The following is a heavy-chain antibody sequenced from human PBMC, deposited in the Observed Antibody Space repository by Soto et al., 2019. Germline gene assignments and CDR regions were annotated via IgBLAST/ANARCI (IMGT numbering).Heavy chain of an antibody. Sequence: QVQLVQSGAEVKKPGSSVKVSCKASGCPFSSYAISWVRQAPGQGLELLGGMMPIFGTANYAQKFQGRVTSTADNTTSTSYMELSSVRTEDTAVYNGAKDIYTMVRGGTRSDYWGQGTLVTVSS. CDR2: MMPIFGTA. V-gene: IGHV1-69*06. CDR1: GCPFSSYA. D-gene: IGHD3-10*01. CDR3: AKDIYTMVRGGTRSDY. J-gene: IGHJ4*02.